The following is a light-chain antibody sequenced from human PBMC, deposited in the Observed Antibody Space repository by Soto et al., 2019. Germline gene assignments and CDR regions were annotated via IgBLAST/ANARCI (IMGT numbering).Light chain of an antibody. CDR1: NSDVGGYNY. CDR2: EVT. V-gene: IGLV2-8*01. CDR3: SSNVEGTNLKI. J-gene: IGLJ2*01. Sequence: QSALTQPPSASGSPGQSVTISCTGTNSDVGGYNYISWYQQHPGKAPKLMIYEVTARPSGVPDRFSGSKSGNTASLTVSGLRAEDEDDYYCSSNVEGTNLKIFGGGTKLTVL.